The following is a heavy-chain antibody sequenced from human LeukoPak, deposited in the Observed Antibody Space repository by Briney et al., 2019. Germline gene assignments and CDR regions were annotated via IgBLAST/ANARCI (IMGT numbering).Heavy chain of an antibody. J-gene: IGHJ5*02. CDR3: ARDVYYYDSSGYLNWFDP. CDR2: INPNSGGT. V-gene: IGHV1-2*02. Sequence: GASVKVSCKASGYTFTSYYMHWVRQAPGQGLEWMGWINPNSGGTNYAQKFQGRVTMTRDTSISTAYMELSRLRSDDTAVYYCARDVYYYDSSGYLNWFDPWGQGTLVTVSS. CDR1: GYTFTSYY. D-gene: IGHD3-22*01.